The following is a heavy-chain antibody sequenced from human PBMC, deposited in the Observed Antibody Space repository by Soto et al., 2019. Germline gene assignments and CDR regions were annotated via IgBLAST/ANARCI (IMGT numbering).Heavy chain of an antibody. CDR2: IYYSGST. Sequence: SETLSLTCTVSGGSISSSSYYWGWIRQPPGKGLEWIGSIYYSGSTYYNPSLKSRVTISVDTSKNQFSLKLSSVTAADTAVYYCARLREYYYDSSGYYFDYWGQGTLSPSPQ. D-gene: IGHD3-22*01. J-gene: IGHJ4*02. V-gene: IGHV4-39*01. CDR1: GGSISSSSYY. CDR3: ARLREYYYDSSGYYFDY.